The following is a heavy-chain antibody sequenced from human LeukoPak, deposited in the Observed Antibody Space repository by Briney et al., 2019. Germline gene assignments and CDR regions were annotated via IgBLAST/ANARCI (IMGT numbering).Heavy chain of an antibody. CDR3: AKDPTHYRVWDYYETIGLSY. V-gene: IGHV3-30*02. CDR1: GFTFSSYG. J-gene: IGHJ4*02. Sequence: GGSLRLSCAASGFTFSSYGMHWVRQAPGKGLEWVAVIRYDGSNKYYADSVKGRFTISRDNSKNTLNLQMNSLRAEDTAVYYCAKDPTHYRVWDYYETIGLSYWGQGTLVTVSS. D-gene: IGHD3-22*01. CDR2: IRYDGSNK.